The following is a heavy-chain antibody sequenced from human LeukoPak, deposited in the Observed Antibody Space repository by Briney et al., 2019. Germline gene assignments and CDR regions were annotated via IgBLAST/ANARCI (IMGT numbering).Heavy chain of an antibody. CDR3: ARSPRGGPFDY. D-gene: IGHD3-10*01. Sequence: GASVKVSCTASGYTFTTYGISWVRQAPGQGLEWMGWISANNGNTNYAQKLQGRVTMTTDTSTSTAYMELRSLRSDDTAVYYCARSPRGGPFDYWGQGTLVTVSS. CDR1: GYTFTTYG. CDR2: ISANNGNT. J-gene: IGHJ4*02. V-gene: IGHV1-18*01.